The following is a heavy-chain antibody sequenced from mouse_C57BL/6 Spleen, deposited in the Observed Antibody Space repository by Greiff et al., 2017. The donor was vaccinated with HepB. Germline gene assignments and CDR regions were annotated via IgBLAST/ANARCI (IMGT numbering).Heavy chain of an antibody. V-gene: IGHV1-64*01. D-gene: IGHD3-1*01. CDR2: IHPNSGST. CDR1: GYTFTSYW. Sequence: QVQLQQPGAELVKPGASVKLSCKASGYTFTSYWMHWVKQRPGQGLEWIGMIHPNSGSTNYNEKFKSKATLTVDKSSCTAYMPLSSLTSEDSAVYYCAKEWDGGYGYWGQGTTLTVSS. CDR3: AKEWDGGYGY. J-gene: IGHJ2*01.